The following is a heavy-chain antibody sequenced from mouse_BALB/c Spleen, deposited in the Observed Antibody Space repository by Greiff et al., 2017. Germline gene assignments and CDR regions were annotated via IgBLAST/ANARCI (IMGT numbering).Heavy chain of an antibody. D-gene: IGHD2-3*01. V-gene: IGHV14-1*02. CDR2: IDPENGNT. CDR1: GFNIKDYY. CDR3: ARRGGYYAYAMDY. J-gene: IGHJ4*01. Sequence: VQLQQSGAELVRPGALVKLSCTASGFNIKDYYMHWVKQRPEQGLEWIGWIDPENGNTIYDPKFQGKASITADTSSNTAYLQLSSLTSEDTAVYYCARRGGYYAYAMDYWGQGTSVTVSS.